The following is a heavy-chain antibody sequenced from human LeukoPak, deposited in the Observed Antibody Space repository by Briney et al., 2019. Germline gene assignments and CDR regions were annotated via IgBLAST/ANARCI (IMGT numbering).Heavy chain of an antibody. D-gene: IGHD1-26*01. V-gene: IGHV4-59*01. CDR1: GGSISSYY. Sequence: PSETLSLTCTVSGGSISSYYWNWLRQPPGKGLEWIGYIYYSGSTNYNPSLRRRVTISVDTSKNQFSLKLSSVTAADTAVYYCARGWASGSYYNYWGQGTLVTVSS. CDR2: IYYSGST. CDR3: ARGWASGSYYNY. J-gene: IGHJ4*02.